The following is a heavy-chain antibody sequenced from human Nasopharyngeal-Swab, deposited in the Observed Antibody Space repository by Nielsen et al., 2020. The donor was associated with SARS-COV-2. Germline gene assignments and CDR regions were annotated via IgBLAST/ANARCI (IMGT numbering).Heavy chain of an antibody. J-gene: IGHJ4*02. V-gene: IGHV1-3*01. CDR2: INAGNGNT. CDR1: GYTFTSYA. D-gene: IGHD3-10*01. Sequence: ASVKVSWKASGYTFTSYAMHWVRQAPGQRLEWMGWINAGNGNTKYSQKFQGRVTITRDTSASTAYMELSSLRSEDTAVYYCARDRIDSGFDYWGQGTLVTVSS. CDR3: ARDRIDSGFDY.